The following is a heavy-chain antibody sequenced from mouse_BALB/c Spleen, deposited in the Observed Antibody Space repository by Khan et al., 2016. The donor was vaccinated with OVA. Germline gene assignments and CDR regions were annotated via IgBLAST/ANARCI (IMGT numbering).Heavy chain of an antibody. J-gene: IGHJ4*01. CDR1: GHTFTKYG. D-gene: IGHD2-10*01. CDR3: ARATYYSYVMDY. CDR2: INTYTGET. Sequence: QIQLVQSGPELKKPGETVKISCKASGHTFTKYGMNWVKQAPGKGLKWMGWINTYTGETTYADDFNGRFAFTSETSASTAYLQLNNLKNEDTATYFCARATYYSYVMDYWGQGTSVTVSS. V-gene: IGHV9-3-1*01.